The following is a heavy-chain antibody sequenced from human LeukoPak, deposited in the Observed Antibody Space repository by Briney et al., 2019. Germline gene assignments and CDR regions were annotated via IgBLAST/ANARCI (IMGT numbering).Heavy chain of an antibody. V-gene: IGHV1-2*06. CDR2: INPNSGGT. J-gene: IGHJ4*02. D-gene: IGHD4-23*01. Sequence: GASAKVSCKASGYTFTGNYMHWVRQAPGQGLEWMGRINPNSGGTNYAQKLQGRVTMTRDTSISTAYMELSRLRSDDTAVYYCASDYYGGNSETWGQGTLVTVSS. CDR1: GYTFTGNY. CDR3: ASDYYGGNSET.